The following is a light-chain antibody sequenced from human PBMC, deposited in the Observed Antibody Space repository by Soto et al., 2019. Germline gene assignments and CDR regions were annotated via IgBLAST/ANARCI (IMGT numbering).Light chain of an antibody. Sequence: EIVLTQSPGTLSLSPGERATLSCRPSQSVSSSYLAWYQQKPGQAPRLLIYGASSRATGIPDRFSGSGSGTEFTLTISRLEPEDVAVDDCQQYGSSPPFTFGQGTKLEIK. V-gene: IGKV3-20*01. CDR2: GAS. CDR3: QQYGSSPPFT. CDR1: QSVSSSY. J-gene: IGKJ2*01.